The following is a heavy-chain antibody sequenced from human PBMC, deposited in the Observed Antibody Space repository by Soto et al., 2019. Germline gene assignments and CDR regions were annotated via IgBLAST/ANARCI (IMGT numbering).Heavy chain of an antibody. CDR2: INAGNGNT. CDR3: ARDNVVVVAATRHAYYYGMDV. D-gene: IGHD2-15*01. V-gene: IGHV1-3*01. CDR1: GYTFTSYA. Sequence: ASVKVSCKASGYTFTSYAMHWVRQAPGQRLEWMGWINAGNGNTKYSQKFQGRVTITRDTSASTAYMELSSLRSEDTAVYYCARDNVVVVAATRHAYYYGMDVWGQGTTVTVSS. J-gene: IGHJ6*02.